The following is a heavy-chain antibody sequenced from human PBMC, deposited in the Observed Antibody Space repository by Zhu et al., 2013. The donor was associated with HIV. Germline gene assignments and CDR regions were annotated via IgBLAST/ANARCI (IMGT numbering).Heavy chain of an antibody. CDR2: IIPIFGTA. J-gene: IGHJ4*02. V-gene: IGHV1-69*01. CDR1: GGTFSSYA. CDR3: ARHWKDHSLSGGYSYGPLVYFDY. D-gene: IGHD5-18*01. Sequence: VQLVQSGPEVKKPGSSVKVSCKASGGTFSSYAISWVRQAPGQGLEWMGGIIPIFGTANYAQKFQGRVTITADESTSTAYMELSSLRSEDTAVYYCARHWKDHSLSGGYSYGPLVYFDYWGQGTLVTVSS.